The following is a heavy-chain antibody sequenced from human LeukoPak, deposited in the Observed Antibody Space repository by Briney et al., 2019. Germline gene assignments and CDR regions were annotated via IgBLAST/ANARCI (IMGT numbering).Heavy chain of an antibody. CDR1: GFTFGSCA. J-gene: IGHJ4*02. CDR3: ARDRSTNSYAEYFFDY. CDR2: ISTSSSYI. D-gene: IGHD3-16*01. V-gene: IGHV3-21*01. Sequence: PGDSLRLSCAASGFTFGSCAMNWVRQAPGKGLEWVSSISTSSSYIYYADSVKGRFTISRDNAKNLLYLQMNSLRAEDTAVYHCARDRSTNSYAEYFFDYWGQGTLVTVSS.